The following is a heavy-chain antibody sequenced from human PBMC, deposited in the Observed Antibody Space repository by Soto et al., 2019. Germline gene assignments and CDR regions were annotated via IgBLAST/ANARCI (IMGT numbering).Heavy chain of an antibody. CDR2: IGGSDNRT. CDR1: GFTFSTYS. V-gene: IGHV3-23*01. J-gene: IGHJ6*02. CDR3: APMGV. Sequence: PGESLKISCAASGFTFSTYSMAWVRQTPGEGPAWVSAIGGSDNRTYYADSVKGRFTISRDNSKNTLYLQMSSLRADDTAVYYCAPMGVWGQGTTVTVSS.